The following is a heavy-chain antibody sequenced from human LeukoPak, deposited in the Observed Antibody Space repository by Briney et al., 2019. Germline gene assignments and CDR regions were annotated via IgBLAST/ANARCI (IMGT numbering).Heavy chain of an antibody. CDR3: AKYYYDVLTASDY. V-gene: IGHV3-23*01. Sequence: GGSLRLSCGASGFTFSSYAMNWVRQAPGKGLEWVSAISGRGGSTYYADSVKGRFTISRDNSKNTLYLHMSSLRADDTAIYYCAKYYYDVLTASDYWGRGTLVTVSS. CDR1: GFTFSSYA. D-gene: IGHD3-9*01. CDR2: ISGRGGST. J-gene: IGHJ4*02.